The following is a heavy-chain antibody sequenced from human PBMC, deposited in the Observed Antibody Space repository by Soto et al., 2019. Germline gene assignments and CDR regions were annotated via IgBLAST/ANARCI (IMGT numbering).Heavy chain of an antibody. Sequence: GGSLRLSCAASGFTFSSYGMHWVRQAPGKGLEWVAVIWYDGSNKYYADSVKGRFTISRDNSKNTLYLQMKSLRAEDTAVYYCARDKHGSGRNVRLDYWGQGAMPTVYS. V-gene: IGHV3-33*01. CDR2: IWYDGSNK. CDR3: ARDKHGSGRNVRLDY. D-gene: IGHD3-10*01. J-gene: IGHJ4*02. CDR1: GFTFSSYG.